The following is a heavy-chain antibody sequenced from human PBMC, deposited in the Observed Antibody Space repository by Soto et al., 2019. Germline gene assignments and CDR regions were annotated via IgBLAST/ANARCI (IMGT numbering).Heavy chain of an antibody. D-gene: IGHD4-4*01. J-gene: IGHJ6*02. CDR1: GGTFSSYA. Sequence: QVQLVQSGAEVKKPGSSVKVSCKASGGTFSSYAISWVRQAPGQGLEWMGGIIPIFGTANYAQKFQGRVTITADESTSTDEMRQNSLGSEDTAVDSCARGGRDSNYVPPPVVYYYGMDVWGQGTTVTVSS. V-gene: IGHV1-69*01. CDR3: ARGGRDSNYVPPPVVYYYGMDV. CDR2: IIPIFGTA.